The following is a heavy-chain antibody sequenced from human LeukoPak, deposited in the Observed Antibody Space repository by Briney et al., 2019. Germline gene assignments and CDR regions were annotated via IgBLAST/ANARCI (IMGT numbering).Heavy chain of an antibody. V-gene: IGHV3-7*02. D-gene: IGHD2-8*02. CDR3: ATEYCTDKGHFDL. J-gene: IGHJ2*01. CDR2: IKQDGNEK. Sequence: GGSLRLSCAASGFTFSSYYMAWVRQAPGKGLEWVANIKQDGNEKYYVDSVKGRFTISRDNAKNSLYLQMNSLRAEDTAVYYCATEYCTDKGHFDLWGRGTMVTVSS. CDR1: GFTFSSYY.